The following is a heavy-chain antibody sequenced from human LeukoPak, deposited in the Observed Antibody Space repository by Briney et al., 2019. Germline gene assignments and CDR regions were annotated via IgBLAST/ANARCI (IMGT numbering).Heavy chain of an antibody. CDR2: IWYDGSNK. CDR3: ARPYYSNYYYYGMDV. V-gene: IGHV3-33*01. Sequence: GRSLRLSCAASRFTFSSNGMHWVRQAPGKGLEWVGVIWYDGSNKYYADSVKGRFTISRDNSKNTLYLQMNSLRAEDTAVYYCARPYYSNYYYYGMDVWGQGTTVTVSS. CDR1: RFTFSSNG. J-gene: IGHJ6*02. D-gene: IGHD4-11*01.